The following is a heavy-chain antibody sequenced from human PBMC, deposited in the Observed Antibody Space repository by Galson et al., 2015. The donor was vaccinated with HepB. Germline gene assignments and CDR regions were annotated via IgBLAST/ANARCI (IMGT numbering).Heavy chain of an antibody. V-gene: IGHV3-15*01. CDR2: IKSKTDGGTT. Sequence: SLRLSCAASGFTFSNAWMSWVRQAPGKGLEWVGRIKSKTDGGTTDYAAPVKGRFTISRDDSKNTLYLQMNSLKTEDTAVYYCTTEGEVITFGGVIVNAHFDYWGQGTLVTVSS. CDR1: GFTFSNAW. J-gene: IGHJ4*02. D-gene: IGHD3-16*02. CDR3: TTEGEVITFGGVIVNAHFDY.